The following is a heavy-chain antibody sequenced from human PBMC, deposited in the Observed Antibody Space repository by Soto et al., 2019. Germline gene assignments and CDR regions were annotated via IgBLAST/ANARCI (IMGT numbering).Heavy chain of an antibody. V-gene: IGHV1-2*04. CDR1: GYTFTGYY. J-gene: IGHJ4*02. CDR3: ARRAVADLYYFDY. D-gene: IGHD6-13*01. CDR2: INPNSGGT. Sequence: ASVKVSCKASGYTFTGYYMHWVRQAPGQGLEWMGWINPNSGGTNYAQKYQGWVTMTRDTSISTAYMELSRLRSDDTAVYYCARRAVADLYYFDYWGQGTLVTVSS.